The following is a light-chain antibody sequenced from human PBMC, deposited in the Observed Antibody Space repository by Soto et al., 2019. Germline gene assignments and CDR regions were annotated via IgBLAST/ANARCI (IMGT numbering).Light chain of an antibody. CDR3: QHYGTSPPMYT. CDR1: QSVSSSY. Sequence: EIVLTQSPGTLSLSPGESATLSCRASQSVSSSYLAWYQQKPGQAPRLLIYGASSRSTGIPDRFSGSGSGTDFSLTISGLETEDFAVYYCQHYGTSPPMYTFGQGTKREIK. V-gene: IGKV3-20*01. J-gene: IGKJ2*01. CDR2: GAS.